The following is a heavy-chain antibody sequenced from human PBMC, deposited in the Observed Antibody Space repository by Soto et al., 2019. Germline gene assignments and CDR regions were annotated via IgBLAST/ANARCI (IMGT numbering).Heavy chain of an antibody. V-gene: IGHV4-4*02. CDR1: GGSISSSNW. CDR2: IYHSGST. CDR3: ARGVAAAGTGKRGYGMDV. Sequence: KPSETLSLTCAVSGGSISSSNWWSWVRQPPGKGLEWIGEIYHSGSTNYNPSLKSRVTISVDKSKNQFSLKLSSVTAADTAVYYCARGVAAAGTGKRGYGMDVWGQGTTVTVSS. D-gene: IGHD6-13*01. J-gene: IGHJ6*02.